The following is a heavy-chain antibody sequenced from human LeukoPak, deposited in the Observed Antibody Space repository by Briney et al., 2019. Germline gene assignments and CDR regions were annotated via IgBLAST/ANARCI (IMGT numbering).Heavy chain of an antibody. J-gene: IGHJ3*01. CDR2: IYTSGST. D-gene: IGHD2-21*01. Sequence: SETLSLTCTVSGGSISSYYWSWIRQPPGKGLEWIGYIYTSGSTNYNPSLKSRVTISVDTSKNQFSLKLSSVTAADTAVYYCARHVSDWAAFDWGQGTMVTASS. CDR3: ARHVSDWAAFD. CDR1: GGSISSYY. V-gene: IGHV4-4*09.